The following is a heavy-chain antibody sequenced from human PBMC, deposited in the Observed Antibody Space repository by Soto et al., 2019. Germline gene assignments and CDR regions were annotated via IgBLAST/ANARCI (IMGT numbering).Heavy chain of an antibody. Sequence: EVQLVESGGHLVQPGGSLRLSCAASGFTFTTYWMHWVRQAPGKGLVWVSRIESDGSSTNYADSVKGRFTISRDNAKNTLYLQMNSLGAEDTAVYYCARGGLRDYYMDVWGKGTTVTVSS. CDR2: IESDGSST. V-gene: IGHV3-74*01. J-gene: IGHJ6*03. CDR3: ARGGLRDYYMDV. CDR1: GFTFTTYW. D-gene: IGHD3-16*01.